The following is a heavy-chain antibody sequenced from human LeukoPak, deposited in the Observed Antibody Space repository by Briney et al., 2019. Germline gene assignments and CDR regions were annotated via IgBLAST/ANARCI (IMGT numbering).Heavy chain of an antibody. CDR3: ARAPSIYDSSDY. CDR1: GFTFNAYW. V-gene: IGHV3-7*01. J-gene: IGHJ4*02. Sequence: GGSLRLSCAASGFTFNAYWMSWVRQAPGKGLEWVANIKPDGSEKYYVDSVRGRFTISRDNAKNTLYLQMNSLRADDTAVYYCARAPSIYDSSDYWGQGTLVTVSS. D-gene: IGHD3-22*01. CDR2: IKPDGSEK.